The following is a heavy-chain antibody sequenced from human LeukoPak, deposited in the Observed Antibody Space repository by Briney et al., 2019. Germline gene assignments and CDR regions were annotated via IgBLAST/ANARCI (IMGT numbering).Heavy chain of an antibody. J-gene: IGHJ4*02. CDR2: TYYRSKWYN. CDR3: ARGGVAAVAMTYYLDY. D-gene: IGHD6-19*01. CDR1: GDSVSSNSAA. V-gene: IGHV6-1*01. Sequence: SQTLSLTCAISGDSVSSNSAAWNWIRQSPSRGLEWLGRTYYRSKWYNDYAVSVKSRITINPDTSKNQFSLQLNSVTPEDTAVYYCARGGVAAVAMTYYLDYWGQGTLVTVSS.